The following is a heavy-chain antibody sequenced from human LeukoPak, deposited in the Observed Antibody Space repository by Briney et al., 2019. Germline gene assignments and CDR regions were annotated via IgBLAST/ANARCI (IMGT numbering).Heavy chain of an antibody. CDR3: ARDGGLNYFYYYNMDV. V-gene: IGHV4-38-2*02. CDR2: IDYSGST. Sequence: SETLSLTCTVSGYSISSGYYWGWIRQPPGKGLEWIGSIDYSGSTYYNPSLKSRVTVSVDTTKNQFSLKLSSVTAADTAVYYCARDGGLNYFYYYNMDVWGKGTTVTVSS. J-gene: IGHJ6*03. CDR1: GYSISSGYY. D-gene: IGHD2-15*01.